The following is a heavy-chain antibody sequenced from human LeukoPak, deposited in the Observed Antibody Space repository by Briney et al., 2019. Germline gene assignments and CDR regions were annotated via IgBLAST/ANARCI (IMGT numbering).Heavy chain of an antibody. CDR3: AREVRGVIKYYYYYGMDV. CDR2: MNPNSGNT. CDR1: GYTFTSYD. J-gene: IGHJ6*02. V-gene: IGHV1-8*01. Sequence: ASVKVSCKASGYTFTSYDINWVRQATGQGLEWMGWMNPNSGNTGYAQKFQGRVTMTRNTSISTAYMELSSLRSEDTAMYYCAREVRGVIKYYYYYGMDVWGQGTTVTVSS. D-gene: IGHD3-10*01.